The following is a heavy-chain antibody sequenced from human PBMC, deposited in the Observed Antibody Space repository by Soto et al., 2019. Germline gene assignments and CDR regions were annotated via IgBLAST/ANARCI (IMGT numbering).Heavy chain of an antibody. D-gene: IGHD6-13*01. Sequence: PSETLSLTCAVYGGSFSGYYWSWIRQPPGKGLEWIGEINHSGSTNYNPSLKSRVTISVDTSKNQFSLKLSSVTAADTAVYYCERLYPPLRGSSWLDYWGQGTLVTAPQ. V-gene: IGHV4-34*01. CDR2: INHSGST. CDR1: GGSFSGYY. CDR3: ERLYPPLRGSSWLDY. J-gene: IGHJ4*02.